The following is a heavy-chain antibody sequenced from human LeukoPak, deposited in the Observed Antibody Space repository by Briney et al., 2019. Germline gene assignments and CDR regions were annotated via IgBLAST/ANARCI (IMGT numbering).Heavy chain of an antibody. Sequence: ASVKVSCKASGYTFTDSYIHWVRQAPGQGLEWMGWINPDSGDTNSAQKFQGRVAMTRDTSISTGYMELSRLTSDDTAVYYCAREQSGYYSWFEPWGQGALVTVSS. CDR3: AREQSGYYSWFEP. D-gene: IGHD3-3*01. J-gene: IGHJ5*02. CDR2: INPDSGDT. V-gene: IGHV1-2*02. CDR1: GYTFTDSY.